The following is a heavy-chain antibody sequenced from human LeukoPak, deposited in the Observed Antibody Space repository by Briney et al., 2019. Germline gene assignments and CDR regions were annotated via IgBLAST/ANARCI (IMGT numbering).Heavy chain of an antibody. D-gene: IGHD2-2*01. CDR2: IYNGGAT. V-gene: IGHV3-53*01. CDR3: TREFGSGTFD. Sequence: GGSLRLACAASGFTFSYYNMNWVRQAPGKGLECVSVIYNGGATYYADSVKGRFTISRDNSKNTLYLQMNGLRAEDTAMYFCTREFGSGTFDWGQGTLVTVSS. J-gene: IGHJ4*02. CDR1: GFTFSYYN.